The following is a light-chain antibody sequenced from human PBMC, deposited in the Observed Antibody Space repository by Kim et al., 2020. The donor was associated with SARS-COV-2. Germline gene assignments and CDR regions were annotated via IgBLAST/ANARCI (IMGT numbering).Light chain of an antibody. V-gene: IGLV1-40*01. CDR1: SSNIGAGYD. CDR3: QSYDSSLSGVV. Sequence: VTISCTGSSSNIGAGYDVHWCQQLPGPAPQLLIYGNSNRPSGLPDRFSGSKSGTSASLAITGLQAEDEADYYCQSYDSSLSGVVFGGGPQLTVL. CDR2: GNS. J-gene: IGLJ2*01.